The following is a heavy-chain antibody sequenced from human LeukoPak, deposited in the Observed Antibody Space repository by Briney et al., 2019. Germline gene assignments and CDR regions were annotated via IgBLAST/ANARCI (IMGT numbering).Heavy chain of an antibody. CDR1: GFTFSSYG. Sequence: GGSLRLSCAASGFTFSSYGMSWVRQAPGKGLEWVSGISGSGGSTYYADSVKGRLTISRDNSKNTLYLQMNSLRAEDTAVYYCAREIGFLEWFYFDYWGQGTLVTVSS. D-gene: IGHD3-3*01. V-gene: IGHV3-23*01. J-gene: IGHJ4*02. CDR2: ISGSGGST. CDR3: AREIGFLEWFYFDY.